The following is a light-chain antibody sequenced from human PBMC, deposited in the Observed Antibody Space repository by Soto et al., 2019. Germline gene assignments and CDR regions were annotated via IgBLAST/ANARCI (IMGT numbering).Light chain of an antibody. CDR2: EVT. CDR3: SSYTNINTSACV. J-gene: IGLJ1*01. CDR1: SGDIGSYNR. Sequence: QSVLTQPAAVSGSPGQSITISCTGTSGDIGSYNRVSWYQQHQGKAPKLIIYEVTDRPSGVSNRFSGSKSGNTAYLTISGIQAEDEAEYYCSSYTNINTSACVFGTGTKVTVL. V-gene: IGLV2-14*01.